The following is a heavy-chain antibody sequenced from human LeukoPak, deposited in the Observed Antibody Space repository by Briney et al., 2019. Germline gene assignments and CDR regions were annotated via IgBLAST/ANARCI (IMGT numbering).Heavy chain of an antibody. V-gene: IGHV4-59*01. CDR3: ARHLPITGTRLYYFDY. CDR2: IYYSGST. D-gene: IGHD1-20*01. Sequence: PSETLSLTCTVSGGSISSYYWSWIRQPPGKGLEWIGYIYYSGSTNYNPSLKSRVTISVDTSKNQFSLELSSMTAADTAVYYCARHLPITGTRLYYFDYWGQGTLVTVSS. CDR1: GGSISSYY. J-gene: IGHJ4*02.